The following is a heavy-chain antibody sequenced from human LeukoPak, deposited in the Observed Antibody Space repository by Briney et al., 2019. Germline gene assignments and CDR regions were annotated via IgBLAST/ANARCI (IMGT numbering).Heavy chain of an antibody. CDR2: IRNDGSNK. V-gene: IGHV3-30*02. J-gene: IGHJ3*02. CDR1: GFTFSSYG. CDR3: ASGGDYVWDAFDI. D-gene: IGHD4-17*01. Sequence: GGSLRLSCAASGFTFSSYGMHWVRQAPGKGLEWVAFIRNDGSNKYYPDSVKGRFTISRDISKNMPYLQVNSLRAEDTAVCYCASGGDYVWDAFDIWGQGTMVTVSS.